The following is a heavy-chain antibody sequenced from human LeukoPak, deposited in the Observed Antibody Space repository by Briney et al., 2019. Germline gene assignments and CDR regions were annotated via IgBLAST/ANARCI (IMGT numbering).Heavy chain of an antibody. V-gene: IGHV3-21*01. J-gene: IGHJ5*02. D-gene: IGHD3-10*01. CDR1: GFTFSSYS. Sequence: PGGSLRLSCAASGFTFSSYSMNWVRQAPGKGLEWVSSISSSSSYIYYADSVKGRFTISRDNAKNSLYLQMNSLRAEDTAVYYCAREYMVRGVIITKPPFDPWGQGTLVTVSS. CDR2: ISSSSSYI. CDR3: AREYMVRGVIITKPPFDP.